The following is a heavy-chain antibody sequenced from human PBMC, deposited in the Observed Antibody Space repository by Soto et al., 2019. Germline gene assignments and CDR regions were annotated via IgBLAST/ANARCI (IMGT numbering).Heavy chain of an antibody. CDR2: IKQDGSEK. Sequence: GSLRLSCAASGFTFSSYWMSWVRQAPGKGLEWVANIKQDGSEKYYVDSVKGRFTISRDNAKNSLYLQMNSLRAEDTAVYYCARDPYSSSWYGEFDPWGQGTLVTVSS. V-gene: IGHV3-7*01. CDR3: ARDPYSSSWYGEFDP. CDR1: GFTFSSYW. J-gene: IGHJ5*02. D-gene: IGHD6-13*01.